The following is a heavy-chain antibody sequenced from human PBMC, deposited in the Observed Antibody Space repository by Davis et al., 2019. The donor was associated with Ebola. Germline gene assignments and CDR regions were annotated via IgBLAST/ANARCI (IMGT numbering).Heavy chain of an antibody. CDR3: ARDGEFGNYEGDY. V-gene: IGHV1-18*01. CDR2: ISGYNGHA. J-gene: IGHJ4*02. D-gene: IGHD3-10*01. CDR1: RYSFTTYG. Sequence: ASVKVSCKVSRYSFTTYGITWVRQAPGQGLAWMGWISGYNGHANYAIKFQDRVTMTTDTSATTACMELRNLRSDDSAIYFCARDGEFGNYEGDYWGQGTRVTVSS.